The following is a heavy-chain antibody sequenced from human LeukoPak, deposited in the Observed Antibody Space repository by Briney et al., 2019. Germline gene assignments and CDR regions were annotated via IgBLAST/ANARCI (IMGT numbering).Heavy chain of an antibody. CDR2: IIPIFGTA. V-gene: IGHV1-69*13. CDR1: GYTFTSYA. J-gene: IGHJ4*02. CDR3: ARDRYYYDSSGDDY. Sequence: ASVKVSCKVSGYTFTSYAISWVRQAPGQGLEWMGGIIPIFGTANYAQKFQGRVTITADESTSTAYMELSSLRSEDTAVYYCARDRYYYDSSGDDYWGQGTLVTVSS. D-gene: IGHD3-22*01.